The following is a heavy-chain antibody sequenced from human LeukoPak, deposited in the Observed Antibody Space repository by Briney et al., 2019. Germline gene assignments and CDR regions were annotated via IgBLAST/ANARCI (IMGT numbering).Heavy chain of an antibody. CDR1: GGSVSSSNYY. V-gene: IGHV4-61*02. CDR2: ISSSGST. Sequence: SETLSLTCTVSGGSVSSSNYYWGWIRQPAGKGLEWIGRISSSGSTNYNPSLKSRVTISVDTSKNQFSLKLSSVTAADTAVYYCARPAYSGSYYLSGWYFDLWGRGTLVTVSS. CDR3: ARPAYSGSYYLSGWYFDL. J-gene: IGHJ2*01. D-gene: IGHD1-26*01.